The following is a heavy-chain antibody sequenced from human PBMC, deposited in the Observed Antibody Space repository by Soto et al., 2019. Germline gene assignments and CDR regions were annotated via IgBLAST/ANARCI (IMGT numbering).Heavy chain of an antibody. D-gene: IGHD3-22*01. V-gene: IGHV5-51*01. CDR1: GYSFTSYW. CDR2: IYPGDSNT. J-gene: IGHJ4*02. CDR3: AVWYYSDSSGYKGYYFDY. Sequence: GESLKISCKGSGYSFTSYWIGWVRQMPGKGLEWMGIIYPGDSNTRYSPSFQGQVTISADKSISTAYLQWSSLKASGTAMYYCAVWYYSDSSGYKGYYFDYWGQGTLVTVSS.